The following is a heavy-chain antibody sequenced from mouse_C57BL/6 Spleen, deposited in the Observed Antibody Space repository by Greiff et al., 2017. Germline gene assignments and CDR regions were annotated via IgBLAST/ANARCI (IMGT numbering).Heavy chain of an antibody. CDR2: IWSGGST. CDR1: GFSLTSYG. CDR3: ARKEDYYGSSYDYYAMDY. Sequence: QVQLQQSGPGLVQPSQSLSITCTVSGFSLTSYGVHWVRQSPGKGLEWLGVIWSGGSTDYNAAFISRLSISKDNSKSQVFFKMNSLQADDTAIYYCARKEDYYGSSYDYYAMDYWGQGTSVTVSS. J-gene: IGHJ4*01. D-gene: IGHD1-1*01. V-gene: IGHV2-2*01.